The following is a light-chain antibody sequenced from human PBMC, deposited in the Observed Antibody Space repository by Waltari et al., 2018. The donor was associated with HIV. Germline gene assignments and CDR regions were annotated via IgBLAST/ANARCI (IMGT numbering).Light chain of an antibody. J-gene: IGLJ3*02. Sequence: SYELTQPPSVSVSPGQTARITCSGDALANQHAYWFQQKPGKAPVVFIYKDSEGPSVIPARFSGSRSGPTVMLTISGVQAEDEADYYCQSVDSSRIWVFGGGTKLTVL. CDR2: KDS. V-gene: IGLV3-25*03. CDR3: QSVDSSRIWV. CDR1: ALANQH.